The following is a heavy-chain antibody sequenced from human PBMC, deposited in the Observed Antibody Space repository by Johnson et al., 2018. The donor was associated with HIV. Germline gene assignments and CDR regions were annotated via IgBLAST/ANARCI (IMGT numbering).Heavy chain of an antibody. J-gene: IGHJ3*02. Sequence: VQLVESGGGVVQPGGSLRLSCAASGFTVSSNYMSWVRQAPGKGLEWVSVIYSGGSTYYADSVKGRFTISRDNAKNSLYLQMNSLRAEDTAFYYCARAVGFDYGRGDAFDIWGQGTMVTVSS. V-gene: IGHV3-66*01. CDR2: IYSGGST. CDR3: ARAVGFDYGRGDAFDI. D-gene: IGHD4-17*01. CDR1: GFTVSSNY.